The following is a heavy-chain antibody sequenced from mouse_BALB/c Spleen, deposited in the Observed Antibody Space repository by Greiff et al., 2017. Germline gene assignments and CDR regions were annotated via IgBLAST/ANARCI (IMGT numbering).Heavy chain of an antibody. CDR3: AREGDGYAMDY. Sequence: VQLQQSGAELAKPGASVKMSCPASGYTFTSYWMHWVKQRPGQGLEWIGYINPSTGYTEYNQKFKDQATLTADKSSSTAYMQLSSLTSEDAAVYYCAREGDGYAMDYWGQGTSVTVSS. CDR1: GYTFTSYW. J-gene: IGHJ4*01. D-gene: IGHD3-3*01. CDR2: INPSTGYT. V-gene: IGHV1-7*01.